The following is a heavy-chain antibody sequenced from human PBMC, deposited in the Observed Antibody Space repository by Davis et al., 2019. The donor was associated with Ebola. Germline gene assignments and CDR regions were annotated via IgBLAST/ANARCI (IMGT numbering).Heavy chain of an antibody. V-gene: IGHV3-74*01. Sequence: GESLKISCAASGFTFSSYWMHWVRQAPGKGLVWVSRINSDGSSTSYADSVKGRFTISRDNAKNTLYLQMNSLRAEDTAVYYCARGLGYCTNGVCPRNWFDPWGQGTLVTVSS. CDR1: GFTFSSYW. J-gene: IGHJ5*02. CDR2: INSDGSST. CDR3: ARGLGYCTNGVCPRNWFDP. D-gene: IGHD2-8*01.